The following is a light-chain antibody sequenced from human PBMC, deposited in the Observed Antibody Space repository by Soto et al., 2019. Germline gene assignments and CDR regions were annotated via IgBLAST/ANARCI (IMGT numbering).Light chain of an antibody. Sequence: QAVVTQEPSLTVSPGGTVTLTCGSSTADVTSDHYADWIQHKPGRVPWTRIYDTTNKHSWTPARFSGSLLGGKAALILSGAQPEDDDDYYCFLSYGRVLTWVFGVGTKLAV. CDR3: FLSYGRVLTWV. CDR1: TADVTSDHY. V-gene: IGLV7-46*01. CDR2: DTT. J-gene: IGLJ3*02.